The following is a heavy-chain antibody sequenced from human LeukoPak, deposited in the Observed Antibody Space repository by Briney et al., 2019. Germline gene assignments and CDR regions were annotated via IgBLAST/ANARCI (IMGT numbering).Heavy chain of an antibody. CDR2: ISGSGGST. J-gene: IGHJ6*02. Sequence: GGSLRLSCAASGFTFSSYAMSWVRQAPGKGLEWVSAISGSGGSTYYADSVKGRFTISRDNSKNTLYLQMNSLRAEDTAVYYCAKDGPDCSGGSCYPPYYYYYYGMDVWGQGTTVTVCS. CDR1: GFTFSSYA. CDR3: AKDGPDCSGGSCYPPYYYYYYGMDV. D-gene: IGHD2-15*01. V-gene: IGHV3-23*01.